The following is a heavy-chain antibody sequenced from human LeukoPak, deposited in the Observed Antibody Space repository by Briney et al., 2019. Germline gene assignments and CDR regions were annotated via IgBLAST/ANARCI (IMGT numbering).Heavy chain of an antibody. V-gene: IGHV3-23*01. CDR3: AKDGCSSTSCYSWRYYYYGMDV. J-gene: IGHJ6*02. CDR1: GFTFSSYA. Sequence: QAGGSLRLSCAASGFTFSSYAMSWVRQAPGKGLEWVSAISGSGGSTYYADSVKGRFTISRDNSKNTLYQQMNSLRAEDTAVYYCAKDGCSSTSCYSWRYYYYGMDVWGQGTTVTVSS. CDR2: ISGSGGST. D-gene: IGHD2-2*02.